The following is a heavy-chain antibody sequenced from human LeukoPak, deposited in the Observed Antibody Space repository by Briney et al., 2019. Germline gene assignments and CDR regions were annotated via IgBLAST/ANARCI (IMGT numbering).Heavy chain of an antibody. CDR1: GFTFSSYW. J-gene: IGHJ4*02. Sequence: GGSLRLSCAASGFTFSSYWMSWVRQAPGKGLEWVANIKQDGSEKYYGDSVRGRFTVSRDNAKNSLYLQMNSLTTEDTALYYCAKARWEPNFDYWGQGTLVTVSS. D-gene: IGHD1-26*01. CDR3: AKARWEPNFDY. CDR2: IKQDGSEK. V-gene: IGHV3-7*03.